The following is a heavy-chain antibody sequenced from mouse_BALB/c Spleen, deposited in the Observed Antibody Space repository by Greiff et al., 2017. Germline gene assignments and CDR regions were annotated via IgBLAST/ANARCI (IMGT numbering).Heavy chain of an antibody. D-gene: IGHD4-1*01. Sequence: QVHVKQSGAELVRPGVSVKISCKGSGYTFTDYAMHWVKQSHAKSLEWIGVISTYYGDASYNQKFKGKATMTVDKSSSTAYMELARLTSEDSAIYYCARYWDDYAMDYWGQGTSVTVSS. CDR1: GYTFTDYA. V-gene: IGHV1S137*01. CDR3: ARYWDDYAMDY. J-gene: IGHJ4*01. CDR2: ISTYYGDA.